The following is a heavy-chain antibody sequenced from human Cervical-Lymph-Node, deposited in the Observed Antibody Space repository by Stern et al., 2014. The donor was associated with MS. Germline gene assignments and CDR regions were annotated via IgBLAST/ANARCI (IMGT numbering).Heavy chain of an antibody. CDR2: IYHSGST. D-gene: IGHD2-2*01. CDR3: ARKGAIVPAAIENWFDS. CDR1: GGSISSGGYF. J-gene: IGHJ5*01. Sequence: QLQLQESGPGLVKPSQTLSLTCTVSGGSISSGGYFWSWLRQHPGKGLEWIGFIYHSGSTYYNPSLKSRVTISVDTSKNHFSLTLSSVTAADTAVYYCARKGAIVPAAIENWFDSWGQGTLVTVSS. V-gene: IGHV4-31*03.